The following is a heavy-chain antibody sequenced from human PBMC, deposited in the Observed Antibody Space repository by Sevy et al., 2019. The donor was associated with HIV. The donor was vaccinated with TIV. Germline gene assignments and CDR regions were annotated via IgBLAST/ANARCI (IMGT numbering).Heavy chain of an antibody. Sequence: ASVKVSCKASGYTFTGYYMHWVRQAPGQGLEWMGWINPNSGGTNYAQKFQGRVTMTRDTSISTAYMELSRLRSDDTGVYYCARGSQLERRLYDAFDIWGQGTMVTVSS. CDR1: GYTFTGYY. CDR3: ARGSQLERRLYDAFDI. V-gene: IGHV1-2*02. CDR2: INPNSGGT. J-gene: IGHJ3*02. D-gene: IGHD1-1*01.